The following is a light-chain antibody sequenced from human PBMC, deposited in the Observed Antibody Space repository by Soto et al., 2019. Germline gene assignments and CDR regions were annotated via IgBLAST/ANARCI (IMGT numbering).Light chain of an antibody. Sequence: DIPMTRAPSTLSASVGDRVTITCRASQSISSWLAWYQQKPGKSPKLLIYDASSLESVGPARFSGRVSGTEFTLTISSLQTDDFPTYCCQRYNSLYTSGQVTKLEI. CDR2: DAS. CDR1: QSISSW. CDR3: QRYNSLYT. V-gene: IGKV1-5*01. J-gene: IGKJ2*01.